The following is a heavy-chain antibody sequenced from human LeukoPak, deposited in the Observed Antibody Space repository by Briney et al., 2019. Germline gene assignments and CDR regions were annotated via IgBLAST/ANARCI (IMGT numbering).Heavy chain of an antibody. V-gene: IGHV4-59*12. Sequence: KPSETLSLTCTVSGGSISNYYWSWIRQPPGKGLEWIGYISHSGSTNYNPSLKGRVTLSVDTSKNQFSLELSSVTAADTAVYYCAREETTRSQRAFDYWGQGTLVTVSS. CDR3: AREETTRSQRAFDY. CDR2: ISHSGST. D-gene: IGHD1-7*01. CDR1: GGSISNYY. J-gene: IGHJ4*02.